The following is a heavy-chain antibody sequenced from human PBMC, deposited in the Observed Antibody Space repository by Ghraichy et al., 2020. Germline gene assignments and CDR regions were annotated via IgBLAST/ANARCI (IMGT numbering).Heavy chain of an antibody. CDR3: ARADYDILTGYYLDAFDI. D-gene: IGHD3-9*01. J-gene: IGHJ3*02. V-gene: IGHV3-33*08. CDR2: IWYDGSNK. Sequence: GGSLRLSCAASGFTFSSYGMHWVRQAPGKGLEWVAVIWYDGSNKYYADSVKGRFTISRDNSKNTLYLQMNSLRAEDTAVYYCARADYDILTGYYLDAFDIWGQGTMVTVSS. CDR1: GFTFSSYG.